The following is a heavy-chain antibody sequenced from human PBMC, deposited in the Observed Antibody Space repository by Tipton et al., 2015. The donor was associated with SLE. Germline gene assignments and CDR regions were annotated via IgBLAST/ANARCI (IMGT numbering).Heavy chain of an antibody. D-gene: IGHD3-10*01. CDR1: GGSISSYY. CDR3: ASGGYYGSGSYYGGWFDP. Sequence: PGLVKPSETLSLTCTVSGGSISSYYWSWIRQSPGKGLEWIGYIYTSGTTNYNPPLKSRVTISVDTSKNQFSLELRSVTAADTAVYYCASGGYYGSGSYYGGWFDPWGHGTLVTVSS. J-gene: IGHJ5*02. CDR2: IYTSGTT. V-gene: IGHV4-4*08.